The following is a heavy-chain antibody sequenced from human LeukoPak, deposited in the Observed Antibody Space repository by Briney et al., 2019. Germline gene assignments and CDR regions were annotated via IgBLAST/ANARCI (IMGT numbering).Heavy chain of an antibody. Sequence: ASVKASCKASGYTFTSYGISWVRQAPGQGLEWMGWISAYNGNTNYAQKLQGRVTMTTDTSTSTAYMEVRSLRSDDTAVYYCARDPDSAFFDYWGQGTLVTVSS. CDR3: ARDPDSAFFDY. V-gene: IGHV1-18*01. CDR1: GYTFTSYG. CDR2: ISAYNGNT. J-gene: IGHJ4*02. D-gene: IGHD2-15*01.